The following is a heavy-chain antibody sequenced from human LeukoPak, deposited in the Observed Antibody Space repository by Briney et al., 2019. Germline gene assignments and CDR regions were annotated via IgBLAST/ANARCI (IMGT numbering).Heavy chain of an antibody. Sequence: SETLSLTCAVSGYSISSAFYWGWIRQSPGKGLEWIGTIHYSGSTSYNPSLKSRVTISVDTSKNQFSLKLRSVTAADTAVYYCARGFRGDNFDYWGQGTLVTVSS. V-gene: IGHV4-38-2*01. CDR2: IHYSGST. D-gene: IGHD7-27*01. J-gene: IGHJ4*02. CDR1: GYSISSAFY. CDR3: ARGFRGDNFDY.